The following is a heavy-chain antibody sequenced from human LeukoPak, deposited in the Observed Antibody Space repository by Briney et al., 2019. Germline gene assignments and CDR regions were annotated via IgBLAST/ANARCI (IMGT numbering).Heavy chain of an antibody. D-gene: IGHD3-9*01. CDR3: ARGDDILTGYYGFDS. CDR1: GFTFSTCS. V-gene: IGHV3-21*01. J-gene: IGHJ4*02. Sequence: GGSLRLSCAASGFTFSTCSLNWVRQAPGKGLEWVSSISSSSDDVHYIDSVKGRFTISRDNAKNSLFLQMNSLRAEDTAVYYCARGDDILTGYYGFDSWGQGTLVTVSS. CDR2: ISSSSDDV.